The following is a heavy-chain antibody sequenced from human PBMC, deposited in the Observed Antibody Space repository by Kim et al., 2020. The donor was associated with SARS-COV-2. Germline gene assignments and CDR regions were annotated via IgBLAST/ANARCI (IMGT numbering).Heavy chain of an antibody. Sequence: SVKVSCKASGGTFSSYAISWVRQAPGQGLEWMGRIIPILGIANYAQKFQGRVTITANKSTSTAYMELSSLRSEDTAVYYCARGAAAGYNWFDPWGQGTLVTVSS. CDR3: ARGAAAGYNWFDP. CDR2: IIPILGIA. D-gene: IGHD6-13*01. V-gene: IGHV1-69*04. CDR1: GGTFSSYA. J-gene: IGHJ5*02.